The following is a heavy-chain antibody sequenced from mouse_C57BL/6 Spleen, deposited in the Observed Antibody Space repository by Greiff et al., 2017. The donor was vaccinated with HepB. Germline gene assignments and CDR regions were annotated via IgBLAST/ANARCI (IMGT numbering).Heavy chain of an antibody. D-gene: IGHD2-1*01. CDR1: GYTFTSYW. J-gene: IGHJ2*01. Sequence: QVQLQQPGAELVKPGASVKLSCKASGYTFTSYWMQWVKQRPGQGLAWIGEIDPSDSYTNYNQKFKGKATLTVDTSSITAYMQLSSRTSEDSAVYYCARSRYYAVDYWGQGTTLTVSS. CDR3: ARSRYYAVDY. CDR2: IDPSDSYT. V-gene: IGHV1-50*01.